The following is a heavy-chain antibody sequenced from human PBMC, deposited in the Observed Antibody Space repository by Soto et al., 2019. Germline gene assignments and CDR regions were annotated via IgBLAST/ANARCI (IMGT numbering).Heavy chain of an antibody. CDR1: GGTFSSYV. CDR3: VLSSYCGGDCYSGGSY. V-gene: IGHV1-69*01. Sequence: QVQLVQSGAEVKRPGSSVKVSCKPSGGTFSSYVFSWVRQAPGQGLEWMGGIIPLFGTANYAQKFQGRVTITADDPTSTAYMELTSLRSEDTAVYFCVLSSYCGGDCYSGGSYWGQGTLVIVSS. CDR2: IIPLFGTA. J-gene: IGHJ4*02. D-gene: IGHD2-21*02.